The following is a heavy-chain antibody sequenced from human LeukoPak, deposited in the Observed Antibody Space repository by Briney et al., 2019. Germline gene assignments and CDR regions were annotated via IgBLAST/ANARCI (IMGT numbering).Heavy chain of an antibody. V-gene: IGHV1-69*01. CDR3: ARSPGSVGDWFDP. CDR2: IIPIFGTA. Sequence: GSSVKVSCKASGGTFSSYAISWVRQAPGQGLEWMGGIIPIFGTANYAQRFQGRVTITADESTSTAYMELSSLRSEDTAVYYCARSPGSVGDWFDPWGQGTLVTVSS. D-gene: IGHD3-16*01. CDR1: GGTFSSYA. J-gene: IGHJ5*02.